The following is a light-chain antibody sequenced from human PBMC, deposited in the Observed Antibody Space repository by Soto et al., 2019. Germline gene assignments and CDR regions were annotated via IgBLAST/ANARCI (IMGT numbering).Light chain of an antibody. CDR1: XGXXXD. J-gene: IGKJ2*02. CDR2: AAS. Sequence: AIQVTQSPSXLSASVGDXVTXXCRATXGXXXDLGWYQQKPGKAPKLLIYAASDLQAEVPSRFSGSGSGTDFTLTISSLQAEDFATYYCLQDHDYQWTFGQGTKLEIK. V-gene: IGKV1-6*01. CDR3: LQDHDYQWT.